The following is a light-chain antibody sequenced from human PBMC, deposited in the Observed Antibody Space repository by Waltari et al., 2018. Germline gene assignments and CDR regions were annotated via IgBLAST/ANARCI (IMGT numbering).Light chain of an antibody. V-gene: IGKV1-5*03. CDR1: QNLNSW. Sequence: DIQMTQSPSILSASVGDRVTLTCRASQNLNSWLAWYQQKPGMAPKLLISKASTLESGVPSRFSGSGSGTEFTLIISSLQPDDLATYYCQQYRTKPWAFGQGTKV. CDR2: KAS. CDR3: QQYRTKPWA. J-gene: IGKJ1*01.